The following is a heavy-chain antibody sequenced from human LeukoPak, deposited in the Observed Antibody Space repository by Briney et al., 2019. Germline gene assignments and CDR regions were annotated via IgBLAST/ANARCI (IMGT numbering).Heavy chain of an antibody. Sequence: GGSLRVSCAASGFTFSNVWMNWVRQAPGKGLECIGRIKKKIEGGTTEYAAPVKGRFTISRDDSKNTLYLQMNSLTTEDTAVYYCTTRIITTSDFWGQGTLVTVSS. D-gene: IGHD3-3*01. J-gene: IGHJ4*02. CDR1: GFTFSNVW. CDR2: IKKKIEGGTT. CDR3: TTRIITTSDF. V-gene: IGHV3-15*01.